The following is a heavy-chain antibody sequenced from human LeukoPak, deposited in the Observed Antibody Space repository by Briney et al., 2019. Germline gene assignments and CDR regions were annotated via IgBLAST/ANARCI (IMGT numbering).Heavy chain of an antibody. D-gene: IGHD3-3*01. CDR2: MYPNSGNT. V-gene: IGHV1-8*01. J-gene: IGHJ6*02. CDR3: ARGWGPYFTYYDFGSGYSPYYYYGMDV. Sequence: ASVRVSSKASGYTFTIYDINWVRQAPGQGRERMGWMYPNSGNTGSTQKVQGRVTITRNTCRSTAYMELSSLRSGDTAVYYCARGWGPYFTYYDFGSGYSPYYYYGMDVCGQGNTVTVSS. CDR1: GYTFTIYD.